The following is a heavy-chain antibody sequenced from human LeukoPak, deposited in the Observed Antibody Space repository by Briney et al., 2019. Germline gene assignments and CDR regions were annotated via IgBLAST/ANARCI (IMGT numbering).Heavy chain of an antibody. D-gene: IGHD5-18*01. Sequence: GGSLRLSCAASGFIFSHYWLSWVRQAPGKGLEWVANIKQDGSEKYYVDSVKGRFTISRDNAKNSLYLQMNSLRAEDTAVYYCARLFGYNYGYLYWGRGTLVTVSS. CDR1: GFIFSHYW. V-gene: IGHV3-7*01. CDR3: ARLFGYNYGYLY. J-gene: IGHJ4*02. CDR2: IKQDGSEK.